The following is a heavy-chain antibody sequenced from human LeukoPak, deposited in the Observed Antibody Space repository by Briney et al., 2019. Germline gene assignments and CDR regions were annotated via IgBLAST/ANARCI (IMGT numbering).Heavy chain of an antibody. Sequence: GESLKISCKASGYSFSSYWIGWVRQLPGKGLEWMGIIYPGDSDTRYSPSFQGQVTISADKSISTAYLQWSSLKASDTAMYYCARPGSGSFTQLNYWGQGTLVTVSS. J-gene: IGHJ4*02. CDR3: ARPGSGSFTQLNY. V-gene: IGHV5-51*01. CDR2: IYPGDSDT. D-gene: IGHD1-26*01. CDR1: GYSFSSYW.